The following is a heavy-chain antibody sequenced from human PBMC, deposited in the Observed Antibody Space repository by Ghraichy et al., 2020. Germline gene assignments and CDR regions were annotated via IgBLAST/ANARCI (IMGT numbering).Heavy chain of an antibody. CDR1: GGSISSYY. Sequence: SETLSLTCTVSGGSISSYYWSWIRQPPGKGLEWIGYIYYSGSTNYNPSLKSRVTISVDTSKNQFSLKLSSVTAADTAVYYCARRGGDNAYYFDYWGQGTLVTVSS. V-gene: IGHV4-59*08. J-gene: IGHJ4*02. CDR3: ARRGGDNAYYFDY. CDR2: IYYSGST. D-gene: IGHD2-21*02.